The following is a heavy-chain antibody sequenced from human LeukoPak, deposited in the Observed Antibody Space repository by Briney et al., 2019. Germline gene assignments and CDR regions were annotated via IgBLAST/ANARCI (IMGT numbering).Heavy chain of an antibody. V-gene: IGHV3-23*01. CDR3: AKGEDYDILTGYYDY. Sequence: GGSLRFSCAASGFTFSSYAMSWVRQAPGKGLEWVSGISGSGGSTYYADSVKGRFTISRDNSKNTLYLQMSSLRAEDTAVYYCAKGEDYDILTGYYDYWGQGTLVTVSS. D-gene: IGHD3-9*01. CDR1: GFTFSSYA. CDR2: ISGSGGST. J-gene: IGHJ4*02.